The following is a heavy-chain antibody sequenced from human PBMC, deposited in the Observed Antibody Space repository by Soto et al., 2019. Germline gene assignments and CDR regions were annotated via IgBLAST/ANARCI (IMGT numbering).Heavy chain of an antibody. CDR3: ARMGYCTSTSCSRGYFDY. Sequence: QVQLVQSGAEVKKPGSSVKVSCKASGGTFSSYAISWVRQAPGQGLEWMGGIIPIFGPANYAQKFQGRVTITADESTSTAYMELSSLRSEDTAVYYCARMGYCTSTSCSRGYFDYWGQGTLVTVSS. CDR2: IIPIFGPA. CDR1: GGTFSSYA. J-gene: IGHJ4*02. V-gene: IGHV1-69*01. D-gene: IGHD2-2*01.